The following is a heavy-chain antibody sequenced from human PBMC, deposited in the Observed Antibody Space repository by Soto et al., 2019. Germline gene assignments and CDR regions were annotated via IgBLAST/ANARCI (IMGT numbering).Heavy chain of an antibody. D-gene: IGHD3-9*01. Sequence: SETLSLTCTVSGGSINTVNYYWSWIRQSPDKGLEWIGHIYNGGTTYNNPPLTSRVTISVDTSKNQFSLKLSSVTAADTAVYYCARDHYVYDILTGYGYYYGMDVWGQGTLVTV. CDR2: IYNGGTT. V-gene: IGHV4-30-4*01. J-gene: IGHJ6*02. CDR3: ARDHYVYDILTGYGYYYGMDV. CDR1: GGSINTVNYY.